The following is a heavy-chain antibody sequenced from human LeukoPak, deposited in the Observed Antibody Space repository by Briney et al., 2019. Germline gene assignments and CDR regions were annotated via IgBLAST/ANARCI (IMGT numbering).Heavy chain of an antibody. Sequence: GGSLRLSCAASGFTFSSYAMSWVRQAPGKGLEWVSAISGSGGSTYYADSVKGRFTISRDNSKNTLYLQMNSLRAEDTAVYYCAKVGVVYPYYYYYMDVWGKGTTVTVSS. J-gene: IGHJ6*03. CDR3: AKVGVVYPYYYYYMDV. D-gene: IGHD3-3*01. V-gene: IGHV3-23*01. CDR1: GFTFSSYA. CDR2: ISGSGGST.